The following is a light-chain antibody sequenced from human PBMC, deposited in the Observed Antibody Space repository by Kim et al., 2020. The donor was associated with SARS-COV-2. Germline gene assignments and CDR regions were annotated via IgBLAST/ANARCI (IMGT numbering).Light chain of an antibody. CDR2: KAS. CDR3: QQYKSYPYI. J-gene: IGKJ2*01. CDR1: QSINSW. Sequence: DIQMTQSPSTLSASVGDRVTITCRASQSINSWLAWYQQKPGKAPKVMIYKASSLESGVPSRFSGSGSGTEFTLTISSLQPDDLATYYCQQYKSYPYIFGQGTKLEIK. V-gene: IGKV1-5*03.